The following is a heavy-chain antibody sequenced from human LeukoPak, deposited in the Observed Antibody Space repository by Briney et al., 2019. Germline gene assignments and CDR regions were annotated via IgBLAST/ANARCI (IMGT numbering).Heavy chain of an antibody. CDR1: GFTVSSNY. V-gene: IGHV3-66*02. CDR3: TSEAVAAPGY. D-gene: IGHD6-19*01. J-gene: IGHJ4*02. Sequence: GGSLRLSCAASGFTVSSNYMSWVRQAPGKGLEWVSVIYSGGSTYYADSVKGRFTISRDNSKNTLYLQMNSLRAEDTAVYYCTSEAVAAPGYWGQGTLVTVSS. CDR2: IYSGGST.